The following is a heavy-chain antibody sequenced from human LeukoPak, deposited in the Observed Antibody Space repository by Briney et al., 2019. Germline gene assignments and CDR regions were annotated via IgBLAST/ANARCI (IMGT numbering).Heavy chain of an antibody. V-gene: IGHV1-18*01. Sequence: ASVKVSCKASGYTFTNYGFGWVRQAPGQGLEWMGWISANNGHTNYAQKFQGRVTMTTDTSTSTAYMELRSLRSDDTAMYYCARAPVVGPTRVDFWGQGTLVTVS. CDR2: ISANNGHT. CDR1: GYTFTNYG. D-gene: IGHD1-26*01. CDR3: ARAPVVGPTRVDF. J-gene: IGHJ4*02.